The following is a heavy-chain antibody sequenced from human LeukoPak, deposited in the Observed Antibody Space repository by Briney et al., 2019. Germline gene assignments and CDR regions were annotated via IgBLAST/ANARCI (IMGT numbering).Heavy chain of an antibody. CDR2: ISSSSSCI. D-gene: IGHD3-3*01. CDR3: ARDIPEGFLDSMIWVLDY. Sequence: PGGSLRLSCAASGFTFSSYAMSWVRQAPGKGLEWVSSISSSSSCIYYADSVKGRFTISRDNAKNSLYLQMNSLRAEDTAVYYCARDIPEGFLDSMIWVLDYWGQGTLVTVSS. J-gene: IGHJ4*02. V-gene: IGHV3-21*01. CDR1: GFTFSSYA.